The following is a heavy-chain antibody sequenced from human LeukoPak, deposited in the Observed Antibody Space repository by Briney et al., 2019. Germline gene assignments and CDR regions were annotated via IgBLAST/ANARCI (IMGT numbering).Heavy chain of an antibody. CDR3: VRSTMGVRRTNDY. V-gene: IGHV1-8*01. CDR1: GYSFTSYD. Sequence: ASVKVSCKASGYSFTSYDINWVRQATGQGLEWMGWMNPDSANTGYAQKFQGRVTMTRDTSIGTAYMELSSLRSEDTAVYYCVRSTMGVRRTNDYWGQGTLVTVSS. D-gene: IGHD3-10*01. CDR2: MNPDSANT. J-gene: IGHJ4*02.